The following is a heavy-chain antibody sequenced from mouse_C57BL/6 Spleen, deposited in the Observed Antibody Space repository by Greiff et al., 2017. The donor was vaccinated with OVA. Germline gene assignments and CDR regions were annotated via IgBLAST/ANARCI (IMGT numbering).Heavy chain of an antibody. CDR1: GFTFSDYG. CDR2: ISSGSSTI. V-gene: IGHV5-17*01. J-gene: IGHJ4*01. Sequence: EVNLVESGGGLVKPGGSLKLSCAASGFTFSDYGMHWVRQAPEKGLEWVAYISSGSSTIYYADTVKGRFTISRDNAKNTLFLQMTSLRSEDTAMYYCASWKNYAMDYWGQGTSVTVSS. CDR3: ASWKNYAMDY.